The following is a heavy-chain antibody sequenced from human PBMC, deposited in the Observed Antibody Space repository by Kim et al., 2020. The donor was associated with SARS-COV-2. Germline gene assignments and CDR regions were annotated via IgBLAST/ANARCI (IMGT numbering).Heavy chain of an antibody. Sequence: GGSLRLSCAASGFTFTTYWMNWVRQVPGKGLEWVANINQDGTETYYVDSVKGRFTISRDNAKNSLFLQMNSLSADDTALYYCAGIGRGSGNGGIGGQGT. CDR2: INQDGTET. D-gene: IGHD3-16*01. J-gene: IGHJ3*02. V-gene: IGHV3-7*01. CDR3: AGIGRGSGNGGI. CDR1: GFTFTTYW.